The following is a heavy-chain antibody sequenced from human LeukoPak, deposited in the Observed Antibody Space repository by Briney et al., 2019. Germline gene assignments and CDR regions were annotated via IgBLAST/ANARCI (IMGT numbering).Heavy chain of an antibody. V-gene: IGHV3-21*01. J-gene: IGHJ4*02. Sequence: PGGSLRLSCAASGFTFSSYSMNWVRQAPGKGLEWVSSISSGTSYIYYADSVKGRFTISRDNSKNTLYLQMNSLRADDTAVYYCAKEIWPTVTTPGWTYFDYWGQGTLVTVSS. CDR2: ISSGTSYI. D-gene: IGHD4-17*01. CDR3: AKEIWPTVTTPGWTYFDY. CDR1: GFTFSSYS.